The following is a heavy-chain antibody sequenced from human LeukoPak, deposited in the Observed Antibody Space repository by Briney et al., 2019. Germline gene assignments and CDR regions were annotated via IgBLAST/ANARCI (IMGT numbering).Heavy chain of an antibody. CDR3: AKEGNDAFDI. J-gene: IGHJ3*02. CDR1: GFTFDDYA. CDR2: ISWNSGSR. V-gene: IGHV3-9*01. Sequence: GGSLRLSCAASGFTFDDYAMHWVRQAPGKGLERVSGISWNSGSRGYADSVKGRFTISRDNAKNSLYLQMNSLRAEDTALYYCAKEGNDAFDIWGQGTMVTVSS.